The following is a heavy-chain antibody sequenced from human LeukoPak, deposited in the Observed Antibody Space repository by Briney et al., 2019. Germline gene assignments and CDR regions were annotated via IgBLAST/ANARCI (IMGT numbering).Heavy chain of an antibody. CDR1: GGSISGSY. Sequence: PSETLSLTCTVSGGSISGSYWSWIRQPPGKGLEWIAYMYNSGSTNYNPSLKSRVTISIDTSKNQFSLKLSSVTAADTAVYYCARTPRGSSWYERWFDPWGQGTLVTVSS. D-gene: IGHD6-13*01. J-gene: IGHJ5*02. V-gene: IGHV4-59*08. CDR2: MYNSGST. CDR3: ARTPRGSSWYERWFDP.